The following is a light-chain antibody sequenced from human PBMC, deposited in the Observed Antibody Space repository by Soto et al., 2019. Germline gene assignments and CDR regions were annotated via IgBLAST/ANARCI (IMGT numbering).Light chain of an antibody. V-gene: IGKV3D-15*01. CDR2: GAS. CDR1: QNFDRD. CDR3: QQYKSWPIT. J-gene: IGKJ5*01. Sequence: EIVMTQSPAILSVTPGESTPVSCSASQNFDRDLAWYVQKPGQAPRRLIFGASTWGTGVPPRFTGSGSGTEFTLTISSLQSEDFAIYYCQQYKSWPITFGQGTRLEIK.